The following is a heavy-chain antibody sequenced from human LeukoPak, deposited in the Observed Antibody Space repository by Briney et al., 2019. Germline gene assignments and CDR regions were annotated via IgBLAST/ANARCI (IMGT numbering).Heavy chain of an antibody. CDR2: INHSGST. CDR1: GGSISSYY. CDR3: ARGVTYYDFWSGYYLTDNLDY. J-gene: IGHJ4*02. Sequence: SETLSLTCTVSGGSISSYYWSWIRQPPGKGLEWIGEINHSGSTNYNPSLKSRVTISVDTSKNQFSLKLSSVTAADTAVYYCARGVTYYDFWSGYYLTDNLDYWGQGTLVTVSS. V-gene: IGHV4-34*01. D-gene: IGHD3-3*01.